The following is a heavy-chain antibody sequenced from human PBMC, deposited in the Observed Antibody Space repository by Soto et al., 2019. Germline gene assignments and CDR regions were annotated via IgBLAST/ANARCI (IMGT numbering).Heavy chain of an antibody. CDR3: ARVASGSYLGGFDY. CDR2: IIPIFGAA. CDR1: GGTFSSYA. Sequence: GASVKVSCKASGGTFSSYAISWVRQAPGQGLEWMGGIIPIFGAANYAQKFQGRVTITADKSTSTAYMELSSLRSEDTAVYYCARVASGSYLGGFDYWGQGTLVTVSS. V-gene: IGHV1-69*06. D-gene: IGHD1-26*01. J-gene: IGHJ4*02.